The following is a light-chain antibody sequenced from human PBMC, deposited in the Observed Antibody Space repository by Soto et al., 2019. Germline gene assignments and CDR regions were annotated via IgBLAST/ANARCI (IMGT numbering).Light chain of an antibody. V-gene: IGLV1-44*01. CDR3: AAWDDSLNGFYV. CDR2: NNN. Sequence: QSVLTQPPSASGTPGQRFTISCSGSSSNIGSDTANWYQQLPGTAPRLLIYNNNQRPSGVPDRFSGSKSGTSASLAISGLQSEDEADYYCAAWDDSLNGFYVFGTGTKVTVL. J-gene: IGLJ1*01. CDR1: SSNIGSDT.